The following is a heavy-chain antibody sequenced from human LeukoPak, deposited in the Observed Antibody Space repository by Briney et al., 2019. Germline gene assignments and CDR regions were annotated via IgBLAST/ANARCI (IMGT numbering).Heavy chain of an antibody. Sequence: GGSLRLSCAASGFTLSTYWMVWVRQAPGKGLEWMANIKQDGSEKYYVDSVKGRFTISRDNAKNSLYLQMNSLRDEDTAVYYCARDPGRTRYDYWGQGTLVTVSS. J-gene: IGHJ4*02. CDR3: ARDPGRTRYDY. V-gene: IGHV3-7*01. CDR1: GFTLSTYW. CDR2: IKQDGSEK.